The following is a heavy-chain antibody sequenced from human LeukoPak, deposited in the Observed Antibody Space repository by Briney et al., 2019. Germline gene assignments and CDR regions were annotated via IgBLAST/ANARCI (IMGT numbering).Heavy chain of an antibody. CDR2: IRSYSSYI. Sequence: GGSLRLSCAASGFTFDTYNFNWVRQDPGKGLEWVATIRSYSSYIHYADSVKGRFTISRDDAKKSLYLQMNSLRAEDTAVYFCARYSEVYYYVDVWGAGTTVIVSS. CDR3: ARYSEVYYYVDV. J-gene: IGHJ6*03. D-gene: IGHD2-21*01. V-gene: IGHV3-21*01. CDR1: GFTFDTYN.